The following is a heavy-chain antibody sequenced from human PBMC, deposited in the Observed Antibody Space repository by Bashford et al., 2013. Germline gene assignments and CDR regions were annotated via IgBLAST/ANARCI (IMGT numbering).Heavy chain of an antibody. D-gene: IGHD5-12*01. CDR1: GWLHQQWWLL. V-gene: IGHV4-31*03. CDR2: IYYSGST. Sequence: LTCTVSGWLHQQWWLLLELGSASTQGRAWSGIGYIYYSGSTYYNPSLKSRVTISVDTSKNQFSLKLSSVTAADTAVYYCARARYSGYDESWGPYYYYGMGRLGPRDPRSPVSS. J-gene: IGHJ6*02. CDR3: ARARYSGYDESWGPYYYYGMGR.